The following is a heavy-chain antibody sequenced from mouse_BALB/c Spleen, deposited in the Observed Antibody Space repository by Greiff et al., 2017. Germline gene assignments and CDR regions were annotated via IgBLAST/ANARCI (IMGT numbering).Heavy chain of an antibody. CDR3: ARKDVSWFAY. V-gene: IGHV2-2*02. CDR1: GFSLTSYG. J-gene: IGHJ3*01. Sequence: VHLVESGPGLVQPSQSLSITCTVSGFSLTSYGVHWVRQSPGKGLEWLGVIWSGGSTDYNAAFISRLSISKDNSKSQVFFKMNSLQANDTAIYYCARKDVSWFAYWGQGTLVTVSA. CDR2: IWSGGST.